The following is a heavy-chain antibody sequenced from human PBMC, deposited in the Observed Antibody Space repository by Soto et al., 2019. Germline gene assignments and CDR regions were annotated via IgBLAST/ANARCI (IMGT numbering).Heavy chain of an antibody. CDR3: ARGPVGAKDLDY. J-gene: IGHJ4*02. CDR1: GFTFSTYS. D-gene: IGHD1-26*01. CDR2: ISSSSSYI. Sequence: GGSLRLSCAASGFTFSTYSMNWVRQAPGKGLEWVSSISSSSSYIYFADSVKGRFTISRDNAKNSLYLQLNSLRAEDTAVYYCARGPVGAKDLDYWGQGTLVTAPQ. V-gene: IGHV3-21*01.